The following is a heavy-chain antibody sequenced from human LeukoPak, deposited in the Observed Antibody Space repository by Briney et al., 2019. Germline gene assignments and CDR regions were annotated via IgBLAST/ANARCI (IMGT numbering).Heavy chain of an antibody. Sequence: GGSLRLSCAASGFTFDDYDMSWVRQAPGKGLEWVSGINWNGGSTGYADSVKGRFTISRDNARNSLYLQMNSPRAEDTALYYCARIAMAGIGDGFDIWGQGTMVTVSS. D-gene: IGHD6-19*01. V-gene: IGHV3-20*04. CDR1: GFTFDDYD. J-gene: IGHJ3*02. CDR3: ARIAMAGIGDGFDI. CDR2: INWNGGST.